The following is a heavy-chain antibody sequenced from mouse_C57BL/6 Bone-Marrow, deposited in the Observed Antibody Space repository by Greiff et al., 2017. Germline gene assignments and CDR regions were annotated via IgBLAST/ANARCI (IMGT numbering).Heavy chain of an antibody. J-gene: IGHJ4*01. CDR3: ARGDDYDEGYYAMDY. V-gene: IGHV3-1*01. Sequence: EVQGVESGPGMVKPSQSLSLTCTVTGYSITSGYDWHWIRHFPGNKLEWMGYISYSGSTNYNPSPKSRISITHDTSKNHFFLKLHSVTTEDTATYYCARGDDYDEGYYAMDYWGQGTSVTVSS. CDR1: GYSITSGYD. CDR2: ISYSGST. D-gene: IGHD2-4*01.